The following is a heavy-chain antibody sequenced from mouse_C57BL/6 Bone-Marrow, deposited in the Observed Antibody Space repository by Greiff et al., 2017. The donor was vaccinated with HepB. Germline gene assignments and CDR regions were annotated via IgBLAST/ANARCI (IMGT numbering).Heavy chain of an antibody. Sequence: EVHLVESGGDLVKPGGSLKLSCAASGFTFSSYGMSWVRQTPDKRLEWVATISSGGSYTYYPDSVKGRCTISRDNAKNTLYLQMSSLKSEDTAMYYCARHASSYYYGDYWGQGTTLTVSS. J-gene: IGHJ2*01. CDR1: GFTFSSYG. D-gene: IGHD1-1*01. V-gene: IGHV5-6*01. CDR3: ARHASSYYYGDY. CDR2: ISSGGSYT.